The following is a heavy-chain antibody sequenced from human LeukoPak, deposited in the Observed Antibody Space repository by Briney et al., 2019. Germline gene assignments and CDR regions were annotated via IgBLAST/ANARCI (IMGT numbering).Heavy chain of an antibody. CDR3: ARAPSPYYYDSSAYYSDY. J-gene: IGHJ4*02. CDR1: GYTFTSYD. V-gene: IGHV1-8*03. Sequence: AASVTVSCTASGYTFTSYDINWVRQAPGQGLEWLGWMNPYTGKTGYAQKFQGRVTFTGDTSTRTAYMEVSSLTSEDTAVYYCARAPSPYYYDSSAYYSDYWGQGTLVTVSS. D-gene: IGHD3-22*01. CDR2: MNPYTGKT.